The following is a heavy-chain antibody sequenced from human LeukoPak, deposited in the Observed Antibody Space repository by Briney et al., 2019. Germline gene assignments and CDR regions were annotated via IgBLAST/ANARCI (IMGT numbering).Heavy chain of an antibody. Sequence: GSLRLSCAASGFTFSHYWMHWVRQTPGKGLVWVSLITGDGITTDYADSVKGRFTISRDNAKNTLYLQMNSLRADDTAVYYCTRDLDSSIFDYWGQGTLVTVSS. CDR2: ITGDGITT. CDR1: GFTFSHYW. J-gene: IGHJ4*02. D-gene: IGHD6-13*01. CDR3: TRDLDSSIFDY. V-gene: IGHV3-74*01.